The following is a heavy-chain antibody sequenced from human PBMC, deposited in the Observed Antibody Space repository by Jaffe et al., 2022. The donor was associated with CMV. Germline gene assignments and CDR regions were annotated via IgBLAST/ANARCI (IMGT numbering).Heavy chain of an antibody. CDR1: GFTFSSYW. Sequence: EVQLVESGGGLVQPGGSLRLSCAASGFTFSSYWMSWVRQAPGKGLEWVANIKQDGSEKYYVDSVKGRFTISRDNAKNSLYLQMNSLRAEDTAVYYCARHHGYGSGIDYYGMDVWGQGTTVTVSS. CDR3: ARHHGYGSGIDYYGMDV. CDR2: IKQDGSEK. V-gene: IGHV3-7*01. J-gene: IGHJ6*02. D-gene: IGHD3-10*01.